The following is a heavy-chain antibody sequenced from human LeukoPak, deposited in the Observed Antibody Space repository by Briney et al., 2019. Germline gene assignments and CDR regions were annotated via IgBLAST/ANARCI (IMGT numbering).Heavy chain of an antibody. Sequence: SETLSLTCTVSGDSISTYYWSWVRQPPGRGLEWIGYFSDSGDTSYNTALRSRVTISVDTSKNQFSLKLSSVTAADTAVYYCARAPYYYGSGCFDQWGQGTLVTVSS. V-gene: IGHV4-59*01. D-gene: IGHD3-10*01. CDR2: FSDSGDT. CDR3: ARAPYYYGSGCFDQ. J-gene: IGHJ4*02. CDR1: GDSISTYY.